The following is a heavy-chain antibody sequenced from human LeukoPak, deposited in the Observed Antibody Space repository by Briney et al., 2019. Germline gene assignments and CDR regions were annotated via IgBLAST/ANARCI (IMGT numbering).Heavy chain of an antibody. CDR1: GGTFSSYA. D-gene: IGHD3-10*01. Sequence: ASVKVSCKASGGTFSSYAISWVRQAPGQGLEWIGWISAYNGNTNYAQKLQVRVTMTTDTSTSTAYMELRSLRSDDTAVYYCARGRQSYYGSGIILGADYWGQGTLVTVSS. V-gene: IGHV1-18*01. J-gene: IGHJ4*02. CDR2: ISAYNGNT. CDR3: ARGRQSYYGSGIILGADY.